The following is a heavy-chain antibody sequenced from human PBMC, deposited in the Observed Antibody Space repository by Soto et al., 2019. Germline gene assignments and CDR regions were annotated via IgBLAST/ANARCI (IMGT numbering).Heavy chain of an antibody. D-gene: IGHD3-10*01. Sequence: EVQLVESGGGLVQPGGSLRLSCAASGFTFSSYWMHWVRQVPGKGLLWVSRIDEYGSTINYADSGKGRFTISRDNARNTLYLEMNSLRAEDTALYYCTSDIGGKGAYWGPGTLVTVSS. V-gene: IGHV3-74*01. CDR3: TSDIGGKGAY. CDR1: GFTFSSYW. CDR2: IDEYGSTI. J-gene: IGHJ4*02.